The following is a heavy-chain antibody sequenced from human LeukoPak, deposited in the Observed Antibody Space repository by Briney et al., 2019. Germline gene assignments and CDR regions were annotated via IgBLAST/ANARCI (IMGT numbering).Heavy chain of an antibody. J-gene: IGHJ4*02. V-gene: IGHV3-20*04. Sequence: GGPLRLSCAASGFTFDDYGMSWVRQAPGKGLEWVSGIHWNGGKTAYADSVKGRFTISRDNAKNSLYLQMNSLRAEDTALYYCARGVTYYYDSSGDYYLDYWGQGTLVTVSS. CDR2: IHWNGGKT. CDR1: GFTFDDYG. CDR3: ARGVTYYYDSSGDYYLDY. D-gene: IGHD3-22*01.